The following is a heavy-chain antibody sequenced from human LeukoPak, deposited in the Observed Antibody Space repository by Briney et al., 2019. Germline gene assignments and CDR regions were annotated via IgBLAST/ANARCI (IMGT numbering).Heavy chain of an antibody. CDR2: IYYSGST. D-gene: IGHD4-23*01. V-gene: IGHV4-30-4*01. J-gene: IGHJ4*02. Sequence: PSETLSLTCTVSGGSISSGDYYWSWIRQPPGNGLEWIGYIYYSGSTYYNPSLKSRVTISVDTSKNQFSLKLSSVTAADTAVYYCARLYGGNSAVDYWGQGTLVTVSS. CDR3: ARLYGGNSAVDY. CDR1: GGSISSGDYY.